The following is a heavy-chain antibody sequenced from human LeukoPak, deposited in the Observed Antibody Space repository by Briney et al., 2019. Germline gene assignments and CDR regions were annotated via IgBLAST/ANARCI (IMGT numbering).Heavy chain of an antibody. CDR3: ARADIVVGIDY. CDR2: IYYSGST. Sequence: SETLSLTCTVSGGSISSYYWSWIRRPPGKGLEWIGYIYYSGSTNYNPSLKSRVTISVDTSKNQFSLKLSSVTAADTAVYYCARADIVVGIDYWGQGTLVTVSS. J-gene: IGHJ4*02. CDR1: GGSISSYY. V-gene: IGHV4-59*01. D-gene: IGHD2-15*01.